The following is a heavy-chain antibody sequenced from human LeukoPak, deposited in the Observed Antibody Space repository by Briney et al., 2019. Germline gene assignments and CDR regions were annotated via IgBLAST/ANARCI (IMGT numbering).Heavy chain of an antibody. CDR1: GFTFSSYA. D-gene: IGHD6-13*01. CDR3: AKDRRGGYNSSWSDY. J-gene: IGHJ4*02. CDR2: ISGSGGST. V-gene: IGHV3-23*01. Sequence: GGSLRLSCAASGFTFSSYAMSWVRQAPGEGLEWVSAISGSGGSTYYADSVKGRFTISGDNSKNTLYLQMNSLRAEDKGVYYCAKDRRGGYNSSWSDYWGQGTLVTVSS.